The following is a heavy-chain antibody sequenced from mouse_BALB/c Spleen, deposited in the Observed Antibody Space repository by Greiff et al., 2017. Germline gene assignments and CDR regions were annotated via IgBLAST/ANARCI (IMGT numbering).Heavy chain of an antibody. J-gene: IGHJ2*01. Sequence: VQVVESGGGLVQPGGSRKLSCAASGFTFSDYGMAWVRQAPGKGPEWVAFISNLAYSIYYADTVTGRFTISRENAKNTLYLEMSSLRSEDTAMYYCARYYYGSTGGFDYWGQGTTLTVSS. CDR1: GFTFSDYG. D-gene: IGHD1-1*01. CDR3: ARYYYGSTGGFDY. CDR2: ISNLAYSI. V-gene: IGHV5-15*02.